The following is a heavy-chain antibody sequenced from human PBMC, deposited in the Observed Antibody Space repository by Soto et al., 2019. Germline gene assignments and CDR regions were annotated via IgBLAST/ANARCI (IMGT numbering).Heavy chain of an antibody. CDR1: GGSFSGYY. Sequence: SETLSLTCAVYGGSFSGYYWSWIRQPPGKGLEWIGEINHSGSTNYNPSLKSRVTISVATSKNHFSLKLSSVTAADTAVYFCARYRTYSSSWTVRYYGMDVWGQGTTVTV. J-gene: IGHJ6*02. CDR3: ARYRTYSSSWTVRYYGMDV. V-gene: IGHV4-34*01. D-gene: IGHD6-13*01. CDR2: INHSGST.